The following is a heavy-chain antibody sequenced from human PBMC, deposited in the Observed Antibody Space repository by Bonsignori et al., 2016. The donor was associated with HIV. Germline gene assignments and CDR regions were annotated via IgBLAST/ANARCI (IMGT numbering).Heavy chain of an antibody. V-gene: IGHV1-2*02. D-gene: IGHD6-19*01. CDR2: INPNSGGT. CDR3: ARGNGYSSGYDAFDI. Sequence: WVRQAPGQGLEWMGWINPNSGGTNYAQKFQGRVTMTRDTSISTAYMELSRLRSDDTAVYYCARGNGYSSGYDAFDIWGQGTMVTVSS. J-gene: IGHJ3*02.